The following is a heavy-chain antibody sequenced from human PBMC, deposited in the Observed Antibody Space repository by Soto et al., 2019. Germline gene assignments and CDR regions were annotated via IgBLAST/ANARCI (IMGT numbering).Heavy chain of an antibody. CDR1: GFTFSSYG. Sequence: GGSLRLSCAASGFTFSSYGMHWVRQAPGKGLEWVAVISYDGSNKYYADSVKGRFTISRDNSKNTLYLQMNSLRAEDTAVYYCAKDRILWQWQNYGMDVWGQGTTVTVSS. CDR3: AKDRILWQWQNYGMDV. CDR2: ISYDGSNK. V-gene: IGHV3-30*18. D-gene: IGHD6-19*01. J-gene: IGHJ6*02.